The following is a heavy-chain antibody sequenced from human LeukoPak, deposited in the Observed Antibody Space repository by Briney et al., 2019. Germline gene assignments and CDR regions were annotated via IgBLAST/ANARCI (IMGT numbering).Heavy chain of an antibody. J-gene: IGHJ4*02. CDR3: ARVSQWLLDH. CDR1: GFTVSSSY. CDR2: IYSGGST. Sequence: GGSLRLSCAASGFTVSSSYMSWVRQAPGKGLEWVSVIYSGGSTYYADSVKGRFTISRDNSKNTLYLQMNSLRVEDTAFYYCARVSQWLLDHWGQRTLVFVSS. D-gene: IGHD6-19*01. V-gene: IGHV3-53*01.